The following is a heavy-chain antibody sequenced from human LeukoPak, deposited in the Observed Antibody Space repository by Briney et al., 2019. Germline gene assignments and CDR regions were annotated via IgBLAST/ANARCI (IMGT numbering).Heavy chain of an antibody. CDR1: GFTFSNAW. CDR2: IKSKTDGGTT. Sequence: GGSLRLSCAASGFTFSNAWMSWVRQAPGKGLEWVGRIKSKTDGGTTDYAAPVKGRFTISRDDSKNTLYLQMNSLKTEDTAVYYCARDLGYYGSGSYYKALGYWGQGTLVTVSS. CDR3: ARDLGYYGSGSYYKALGY. D-gene: IGHD3-10*01. J-gene: IGHJ4*02. V-gene: IGHV3-15*01.